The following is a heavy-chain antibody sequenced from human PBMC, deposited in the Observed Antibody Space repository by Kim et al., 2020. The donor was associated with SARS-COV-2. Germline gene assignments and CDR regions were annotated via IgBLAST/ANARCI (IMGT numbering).Heavy chain of an antibody. CDR3: ARDIEGSYGYNYYYGMD. D-gene: IGHD3-16*01. V-gene: IGHV3-23*01. CDR1: GFTFTTYA. CDR2: ITSNGVNT. J-gene: IGHJ6*01. Sequence: GGSLRLSCAASGFTFTTYAMSWVRQAPGKGLEWVSAITSNGVNTYYADSVKGRFTISRDLSKNTLYLQMHSLRAEDTAIYYFARDIEGSYGYNYYYGMD.